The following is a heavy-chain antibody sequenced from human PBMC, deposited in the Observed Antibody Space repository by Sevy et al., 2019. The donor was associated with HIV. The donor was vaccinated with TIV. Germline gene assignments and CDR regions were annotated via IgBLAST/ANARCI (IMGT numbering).Heavy chain of an antibody. V-gene: IGHV1-58*01. CDR3: TADRRRLIFGVVGNDAFDI. CDR1: GFTFTSSA. D-gene: IGHD3-3*01. CDR2: IVVGSGNT. Sequence: ASVKVSCKASGFTFTSSAVQWVRQARGQRLEWIGWIVVGSGNTNYAQKFQERVTITRDMSTSTAYMELSSLRSEDTAMYYCTADRRRLIFGVVGNDAFDIWGQGTMVTVSS. J-gene: IGHJ3*02.